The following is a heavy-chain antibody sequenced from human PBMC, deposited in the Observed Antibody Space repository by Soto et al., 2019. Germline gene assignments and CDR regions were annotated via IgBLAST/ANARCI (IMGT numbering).Heavy chain of an antibody. V-gene: IGHV4-30-2*01. CDR2: IYHSGST. CDR1: GGSISSGGYS. D-gene: IGHD3-3*01. CDR3: ARSYGSGYYGSWFDP. Sequence: QLQLQESGSGLVKPSQTLSLTCAVSGGSISSGGYSWSWIRQPAGKGLEWIGYIYHSGSTYYNPSLKSRVTISVDRSKNQFALKLSSVTAADTAVYYCARSYGSGYYGSWFDPWGQGTLVTVSS. J-gene: IGHJ5*02.